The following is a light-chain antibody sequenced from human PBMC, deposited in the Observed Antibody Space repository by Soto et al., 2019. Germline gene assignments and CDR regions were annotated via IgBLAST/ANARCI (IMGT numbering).Light chain of an antibody. CDR2: DVS. CDR1: SSDVGGYNY. CDR3: SSYTTSNTRQIV. Sequence: QSALTQPASVSGSPGQSITISCTGTSSDVGGYNYVSWYQHHPGKAPKLMIYDVSNRPSGISNRFSGSKSGNTASLTISGLQPKDEGDYYCSSYTTSNTRQIVFGTGTKLTVL. V-gene: IGLV2-14*03. J-gene: IGLJ1*01.